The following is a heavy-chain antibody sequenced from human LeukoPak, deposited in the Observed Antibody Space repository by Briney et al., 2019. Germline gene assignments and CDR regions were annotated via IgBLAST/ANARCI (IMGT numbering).Heavy chain of an antibody. CDR2: IYYSGST. D-gene: IGHD6-19*01. V-gene: IGHV4-59*01. CDR3: ARVRAPSGWDTYNWFDP. Sequence: PSETLSLTCTVSGGPISSYYWSWIRQPPGKGLEWIGYIYYSGSTNYNPSLKSRVTISVDTSKNQLSLKLSSVTAADTAVYYCARVRAPSGWDTYNWFDPWGQGTLVTVSS. CDR1: GGPISSYY. J-gene: IGHJ5*02.